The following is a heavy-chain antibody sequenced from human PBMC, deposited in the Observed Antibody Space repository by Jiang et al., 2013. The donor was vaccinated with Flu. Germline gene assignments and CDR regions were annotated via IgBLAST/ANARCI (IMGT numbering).Heavy chain of an antibody. D-gene: IGHD6-19*01. Sequence: GAEVKKPGESLRISCKGSGYSFTSYWISWVRQMPGKGLEWMGLIYPGDSDARYSPSFQGQVTILADKSISTAYLQWSGLKASDSAIYYCARRSGTYLDFWGQGTLVTVSS. CDR3: ARRSGTYLDF. CDR1: GYSFTSYW. CDR2: IYPGDSDA. V-gene: IGHV5-51*01. J-gene: IGHJ4*02.